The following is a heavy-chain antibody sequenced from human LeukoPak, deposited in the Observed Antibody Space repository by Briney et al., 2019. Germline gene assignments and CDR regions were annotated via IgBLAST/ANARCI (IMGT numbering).Heavy chain of an antibody. V-gene: IGHV3-48*03. Sequence: GGSLRLSCAASGFTFSSYEMNTVRQAPGKELKSVSYISSSGSTIYYADSVKGRFTISRDNAKNSLYLQMNSLRAEDTAVYYCARDVYGSGSYSPSGYFDYWGQGTLVTVSS. CDR2: ISSSGSTI. J-gene: IGHJ4*02. CDR3: ARDVYGSGSYSPSGYFDY. D-gene: IGHD3-10*01. CDR1: GFTFSSYE.